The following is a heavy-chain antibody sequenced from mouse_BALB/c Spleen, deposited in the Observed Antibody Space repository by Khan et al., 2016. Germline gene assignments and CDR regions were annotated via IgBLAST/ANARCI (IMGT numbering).Heavy chain of an antibody. D-gene: IGHD3-1*01. Sequence: EVELVESGGGLVQPGGSLKLSCAASGFTFSTYGMAWVRQTPDKRLELVATINNNGGSTYYPDSVKGRFTSSRDNAKNTLYLQKRSLKSEDPAMYYCSRDAGAYVYWGQGTSVTGSP. CDR3: SRDAGAYVY. J-gene: IGHJ4*01. CDR1: GFTFSTYG. CDR2: INNNGGST. V-gene: IGHV5-6-3*01.